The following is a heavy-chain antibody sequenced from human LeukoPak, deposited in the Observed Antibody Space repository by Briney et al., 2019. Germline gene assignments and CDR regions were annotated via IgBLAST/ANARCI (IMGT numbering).Heavy chain of an antibody. CDR2: IIPIFGTA. J-gene: IGHJ5*02. D-gene: IGHD3-3*01. V-gene: IGHV1-69*13. CDR3: AGGGDFWRLDP. CDR1: GGTFSSYA. Sequence: ASVKVSCKASGGTFSSYAISWVRQATGQGLEWMGGIIPIFGTANYAQKFQGRVTITADESTGTAYMELSSLRSEDTAVYYCAGGGDFWRLDPWGQGTLVTVSS.